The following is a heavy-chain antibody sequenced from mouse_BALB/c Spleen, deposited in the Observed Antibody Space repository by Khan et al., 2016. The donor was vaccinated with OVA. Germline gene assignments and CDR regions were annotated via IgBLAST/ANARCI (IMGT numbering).Heavy chain of an antibody. CDR1: GYTFTNYW. CDR3: ARIGFGNYEIWDY. V-gene: IGHV1-5*01. Sequence: VRLQQSGTVLARPGASVKMSCKASGYTFTNYWMHWVKQRPGQGLEWIGTIYPGSSDTNYNQKFTGKAKLTADTSICNSYLELSSLTNEDSAVYCSARIGFGNYEIWDYWGQGTTLTVSS. CDR2: IYPGSSDT. D-gene: IGHD2-1*01. J-gene: IGHJ2*01.